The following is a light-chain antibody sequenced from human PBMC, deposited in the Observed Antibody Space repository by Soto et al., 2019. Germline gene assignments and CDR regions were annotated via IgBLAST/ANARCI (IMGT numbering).Light chain of an antibody. CDR1: QSVSGNH. CDR3: QQYGRTET. CDR2: GAS. Sequence: EIVLTQSPGTLYFAPGERATLSCRAGQSVSGNHLAWYQQKPGQAPRLCIYGASNRSTGSPDRFSGSGSGTEFTLTISMLEAEDFAVYYCQQYGRTETFGKGTKVEIK. V-gene: IGKV3-20*01. J-gene: IGKJ1*01.